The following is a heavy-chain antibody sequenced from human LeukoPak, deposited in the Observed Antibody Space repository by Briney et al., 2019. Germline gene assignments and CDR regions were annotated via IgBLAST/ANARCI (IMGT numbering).Heavy chain of an antibody. J-gene: IGHJ4*02. CDR3: ATVEREYFDTSGYYYH. CDR2: FDPEDGVT. Sequence: ASVKVSCRVSGYTLTELSMHWVRQAPGKGLEWVGGFDPEDGVTMYAQKFQGRVTMTEDTSTDTAYMELSSLRSEDTAVYYCATVEREYFDTSGYYYHWGQGTLVTVSS. V-gene: IGHV1-24*01. D-gene: IGHD3-9*01. CDR1: GYTLTELS.